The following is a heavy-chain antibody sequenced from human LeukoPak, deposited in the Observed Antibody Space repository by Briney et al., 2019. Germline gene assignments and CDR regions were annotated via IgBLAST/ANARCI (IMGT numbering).Heavy chain of an antibody. J-gene: IGHJ4*02. CDR1: GFTFSSYG. V-gene: IGHV3-23*01. D-gene: IGHD6-19*01. Sequence: PGGFLRLSYAASGFTFSSYGMSWVRQAPGKGLEWVAAISGSGGSTYYADSVKGRFTIFRDNSKNTLYLQMNSLRAEDTAVYYCAKDLFLSGRNFFDYWGQGTLVTVSS. CDR2: ISGSGGST. CDR3: AKDLFLSGRNFFDY.